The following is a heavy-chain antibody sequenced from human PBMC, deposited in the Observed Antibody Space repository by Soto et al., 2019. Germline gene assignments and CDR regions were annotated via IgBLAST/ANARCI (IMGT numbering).Heavy chain of an antibody. J-gene: IGHJ4*02. D-gene: IGHD2-21*02. Sequence: QVQLVESGGGVVQPGRSLRLSCAASGFTFSSYGMHWVRQAPGKGLEWVAVIWYDGSNEYYADSVKGRFTISRDNSKNTRYRQMNSLRAEDTAVYYGARGCGGDCWHYDYWGQGTLVTVSS. CDR3: ARGCGGDCWHYDY. CDR2: IWYDGSNE. V-gene: IGHV3-33*01. CDR1: GFTFSSYG.